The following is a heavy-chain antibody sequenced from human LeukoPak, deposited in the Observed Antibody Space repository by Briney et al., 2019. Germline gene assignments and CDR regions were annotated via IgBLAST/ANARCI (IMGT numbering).Heavy chain of an antibody. J-gene: IGHJ4*02. V-gene: IGHV3-23*01. Sequence: GGSLKPSWAAFRFTFNSYAMSWVRQAPGKGLGGVSVIGGSNGITFYVGSVKGRFTISRDNSKDTLYLQMNSLRAEDTAVYYCARNENSGWGYFDYWGQGTLVTVSS. CDR3: ARNENSGWGYFDY. D-gene: IGHD5-12*01. CDR1: RFTFNSYA. CDR2: IGGSNGIT.